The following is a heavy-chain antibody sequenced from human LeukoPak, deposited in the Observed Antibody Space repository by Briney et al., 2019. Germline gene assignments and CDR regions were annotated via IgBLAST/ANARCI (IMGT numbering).Heavy chain of an antibody. CDR3: ATQKAAFITMIRGIIAY. V-gene: IGHV3-7*01. CDR1: GFTFSSYW. J-gene: IGHJ4*02. D-gene: IGHD3-10*01. CDR2: IKQDGSEK. Sequence: GGSLRLSCAASGFTFSSYWMTWVRQAPGKGPEWVANIKQDGSEKYYVDSVKGRFTISRDNAKNSLYLQMNSLRAEDTAVYYCATQKAAFITMIRGIIAYWGQEPLVTVSS.